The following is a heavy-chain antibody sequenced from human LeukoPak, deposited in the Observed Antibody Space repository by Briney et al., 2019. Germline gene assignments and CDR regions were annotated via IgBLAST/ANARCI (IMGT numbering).Heavy chain of an antibody. D-gene: IGHD1-1*01. CDR2: MNPNSGNR. Sequence: ASVKVSCKASGGTFSSYAISWVRQAPGQGLEWMGWMNPNSGNRGYAQKFQGRVTMTRNTSISAAYMELSSLRSEDTAVYYCARLRTFDYWGQGTLVTVSS. CDR1: GGTFSSYA. CDR3: ARLRTFDY. J-gene: IGHJ4*02. V-gene: IGHV1-8*02.